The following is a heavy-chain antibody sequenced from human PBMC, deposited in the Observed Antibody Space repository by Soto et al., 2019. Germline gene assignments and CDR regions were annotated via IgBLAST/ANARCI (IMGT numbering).Heavy chain of an antibody. V-gene: IGHV3-23*01. D-gene: IGHD3-16*01. CDR3: AKLTRMITFGGVGVDY. CDR2: ISGSGGST. Sequence: EVQLLESGGGLVQPGGSLRLSCAASGFTFSSYAMSWVRQAPGKGLEWVSAISGSGGSTYYADSVKGRFTISRDNSKNTLYLQMNSLRAEDTAVYYCAKLTRMITFGGVGVDYWVQGTLVTVSS. J-gene: IGHJ4*02. CDR1: GFTFSSYA.